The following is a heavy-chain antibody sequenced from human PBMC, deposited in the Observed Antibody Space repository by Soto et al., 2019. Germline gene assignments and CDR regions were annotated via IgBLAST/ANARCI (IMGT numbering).Heavy chain of an antibody. CDR3: AGSRFGMDV. CDR1: GFTFSSYA. D-gene: IGHD3-3*01. CDR2: ISGSGGST. J-gene: IGHJ6*02. Sequence: GSLRLACSASGFTFSSYAMSWVRQAPGKGLEWVSAISGSGGSTYYADSVKGRFTISRDNSKNTLYLQMNSLRAEDTAVYYCAGSRFGMDVWDQGTKVTVYS. V-gene: IGHV3-23*01.